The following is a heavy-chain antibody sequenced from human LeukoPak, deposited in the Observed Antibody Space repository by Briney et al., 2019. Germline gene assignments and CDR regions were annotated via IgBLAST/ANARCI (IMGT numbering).Heavy chain of an antibody. V-gene: IGHV5-51*01. CDR1: GYSFTSYW. CDR2: IYPGDSDT. D-gene: IGHD3-16*01. Sequence: GESLKISCKGSGYSFTSYWIGWVRQMPGKGLEWMGIIYPGDSDTRYSPSFQGQVTFSADKSISTAYLQWSSLKASDTAMYYCARRGLRPGYYYGMDVWGQGTTVTVSS. J-gene: IGHJ6*02. CDR3: ARRGLRPGYYYGMDV.